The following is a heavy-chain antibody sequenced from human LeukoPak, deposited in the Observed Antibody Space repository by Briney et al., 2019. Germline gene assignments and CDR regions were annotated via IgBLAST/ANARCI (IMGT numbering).Heavy chain of an antibody. CDR3: ARDEYGSGSYYYYYYGMDV. CDR1: GFSFSSYW. J-gene: IGHJ6*02. V-gene: IGHV3-7*01. D-gene: IGHD3-10*01. Sequence: GGSLRLSCAASGFSFSSYWMSWVRQAPGKGLEWVANIKQDGSDKYYVDSVKGRFTISRDNVKNSLYLQTNSLRAEDTAVYYCARDEYGSGSYYYYYYGMDVWGQGTTVTVSS. CDR2: IKQDGSDK.